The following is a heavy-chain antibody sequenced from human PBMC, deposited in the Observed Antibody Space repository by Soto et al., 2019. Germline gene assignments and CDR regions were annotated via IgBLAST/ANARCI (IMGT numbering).Heavy chain of an antibody. D-gene: IGHD5-18*01. CDR1: GGSFSGYY. V-gene: IGHV4-34*01. J-gene: IGHJ4*02. CDR2: INHSGST. Sequence: SETLSLTCAVYGGSFSGYYWSWIRQPPGKGLEWIGEINHSGSTNYNPSLKSRVTISVDTSKNQFSLKLSSVTAAGTAVYYCARGGRGYSYGPLDYWGQGTLVTVSS. CDR3: ARGGRGYSYGPLDY.